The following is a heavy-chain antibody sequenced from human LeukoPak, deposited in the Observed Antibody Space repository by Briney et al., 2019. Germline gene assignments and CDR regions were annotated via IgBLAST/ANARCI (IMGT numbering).Heavy chain of an antibody. CDR2: INHSGST. CDR1: GGSFSGYY. Sequence: SETLSLTCAVYGGSFSGYYWSWIRQPPGKGLEWIGEINHSGSTNYNPSLKSRVTISVDTSKNQFSLKVSSVTAADTAVYYCAGGGLYSSSSFYYYYYMDVWGKGTTVTVSS. CDR3: AGGGLYSSSSFYYYYYMDV. J-gene: IGHJ6*03. D-gene: IGHD6-6*01. V-gene: IGHV4-34*01.